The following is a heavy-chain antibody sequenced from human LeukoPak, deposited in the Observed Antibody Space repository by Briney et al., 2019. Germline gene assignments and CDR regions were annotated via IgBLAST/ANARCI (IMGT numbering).Heavy chain of an antibody. CDR1: GFTVSSNY. CDR2: IYSGGST. J-gene: IGHJ4*02. V-gene: IGHV3-53*01. CDR3: VRDLRSADY. Sequence: GGSLRLSCAASGFTVSSNYMSWVRQAPRKGLEWVSVIYSGGSTYYADSVKGRFTMSRDNAKNTLYLQMNSLRAEDTAVYYCVRDLRSADYWGQGTLVTVSS. D-gene: IGHD3-10*02.